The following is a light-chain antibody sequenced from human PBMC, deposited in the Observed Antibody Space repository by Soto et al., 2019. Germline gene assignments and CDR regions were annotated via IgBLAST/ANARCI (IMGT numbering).Light chain of an antibody. V-gene: IGKV3-15*01. CDR2: GAS. Sequence: EILMTQYPAALSVSPGERATLSCRASQSVYSNLAWYQQKPGQAPRLLIYGASTRATGISARFSGSGSGTEFTLTISSLQSEDFAIYYCQQYNNWPPYTFGQGTKLEIK. J-gene: IGKJ2*01. CDR3: QQYNNWPPYT. CDR1: QSVYSN.